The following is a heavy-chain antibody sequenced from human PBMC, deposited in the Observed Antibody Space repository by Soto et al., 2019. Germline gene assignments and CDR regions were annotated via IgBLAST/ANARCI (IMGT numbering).Heavy chain of an antibody. J-gene: IGHJ4*02. V-gene: IGHV3-33*01. Sequence: GGSLRLSCAASGFSFSGYNMHWVRQAPGKGLQWVAVVWYDGTLKYYVDSVKGRFTISRDNSKNTVYLQMNSLRGEDTAIYYCARGGESSGYLGEWGQGTQVTVSS. CDR2: VWYDGTLK. CDR3: ARGGESSGYLGE. D-gene: IGHD3-22*01. CDR1: GFSFSGYN.